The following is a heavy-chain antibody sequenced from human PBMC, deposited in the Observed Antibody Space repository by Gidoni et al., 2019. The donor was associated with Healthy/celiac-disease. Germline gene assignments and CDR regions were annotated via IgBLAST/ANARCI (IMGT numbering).Heavy chain of an antibody. J-gene: IGHJ5*02. V-gene: IGHV4-61*02. CDR3: ARDGCSSTSCYRWFDP. D-gene: IGHD2-2*01. CDR1: GGSISSGSYY. Sequence: QVQLQESGPGLVKPSQTLSLTCTVSGGSISSGSYYWSWIRQPAGKGLEWIGRIYTSGSTNYNPSLKSRVTISVDTSKNQFSLKLSSVTAADTAVYYCARDGCSSTSCYRWFDPWGQGTLVTVSS. CDR2: IYTSGST.